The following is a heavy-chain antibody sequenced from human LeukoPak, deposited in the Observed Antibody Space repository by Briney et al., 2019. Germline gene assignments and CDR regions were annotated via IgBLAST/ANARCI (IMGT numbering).Heavy chain of an antibody. J-gene: IGHJ5*02. Sequence: GALVKVSCKTSGGTFNNSAISWVRQAPGQGLEWLGGIMPLFGTAGYAQKFQGRVTITKDESTRKVYLELTSLTSDDTAVYYCARDVHGDYGSGWFDPWGQGTLVSVSS. V-gene: IGHV1-69*05. CDR2: IMPLFGTA. D-gene: IGHD4-17*01. CDR3: ARDVHGDYGSGWFDP. CDR1: GGTFNNSA.